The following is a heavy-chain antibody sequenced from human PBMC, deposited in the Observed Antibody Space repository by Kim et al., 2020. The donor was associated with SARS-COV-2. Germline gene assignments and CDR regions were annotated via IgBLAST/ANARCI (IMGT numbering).Heavy chain of an antibody. CDR3: ATDYYGSGSYYVYFDL. CDR1: GYSFTSYW. Sequence: GESLKISCKGSGYSFTSYWISWVRQMPGKGLEWMGRIDPSDSYTNYSPSFQGHVTISADKSISTAYLQWSSLKASDTAMYYCATDYYGSGSYYVYFDLWGRGTLVTVSS. J-gene: IGHJ2*01. V-gene: IGHV5-10-1*01. D-gene: IGHD3-10*01. CDR2: IDPSDSYT.